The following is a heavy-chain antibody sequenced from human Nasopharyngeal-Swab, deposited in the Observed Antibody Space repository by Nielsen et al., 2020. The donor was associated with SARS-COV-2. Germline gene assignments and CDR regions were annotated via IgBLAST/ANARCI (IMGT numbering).Heavy chain of an antibody. V-gene: IGHV3-33*01. Sequence: GESLKISCAASGFTFSSYGMHWVRQAPGKGLEWVAVIWYDGSNKYYADSVKGRFTISRDTSKDTLYLQMNNLRAEDTAVYYCVRDRDIFGYDSSGYYGADAFDLWGQGTMVTVSA. CDR2: IWYDGSNK. CDR1: GFTFSSYG. J-gene: IGHJ3*01. D-gene: IGHD3-22*01. CDR3: VRDRDIFGYDSSGYYGADAFDL.